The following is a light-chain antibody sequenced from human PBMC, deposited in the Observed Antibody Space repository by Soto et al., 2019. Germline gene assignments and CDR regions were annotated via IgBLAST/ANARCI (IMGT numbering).Light chain of an antibody. CDR1: QDINKF. Sequence: DIQMTQSPPSLSASVGDRVTIACQASQDINKFLSWFQQKPGKAPKHLIFDASQLEAGVPSRFSGGGSGTEFTFTISSLQPEDIATYFCQQYDDLPYTFGQGTKLEIK. V-gene: IGKV1-33*01. CDR3: QQYDDLPYT. CDR2: DAS. J-gene: IGKJ2*01.